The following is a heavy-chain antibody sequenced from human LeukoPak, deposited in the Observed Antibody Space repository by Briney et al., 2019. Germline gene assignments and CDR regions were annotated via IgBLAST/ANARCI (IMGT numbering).Heavy chain of an antibody. CDR2: IYTSGST. CDR3: ARDTAAAGRDWFDP. V-gene: IGHV4-4*07. Sequence: MTSETLSLTCTVSGGSISSYYWSWIRQPAGKGLEWIGRIYTSGSTNYNPSLKSRVTMSVDTSKNQFSLKLSSVTAADTAVYYCARDTAAAGRDWFDPWGQGTLVTVSS. CDR1: GGSISSYY. J-gene: IGHJ5*02. D-gene: IGHD6-13*01.